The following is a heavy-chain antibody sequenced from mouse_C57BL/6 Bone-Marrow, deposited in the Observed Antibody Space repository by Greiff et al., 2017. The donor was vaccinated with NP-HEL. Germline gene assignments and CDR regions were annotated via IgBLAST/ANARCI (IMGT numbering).Heavy chain of an antibody. CDR2: IDPSDSYT. Sequence: QVQLQQPGAELVKPGASVKLSCKASGYTFTSYWMQWVKQRPGQGLEWIGEIDPSDSYTNYNQKFKGKATLTVDTSSSTAYMQLSSLTSEDSAVYYCATFQTGFDYWGQGTTLTVSS. D-gene: IGHD4-1*01. V-gene: IGHV1-50*01. CDR3: ATFQTGFDY. J-gene: IGHJ2*01. CDR1: GYTFTSYW.